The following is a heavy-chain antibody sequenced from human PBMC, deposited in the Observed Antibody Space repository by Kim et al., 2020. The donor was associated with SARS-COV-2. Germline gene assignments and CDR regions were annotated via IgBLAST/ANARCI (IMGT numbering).Heavy chain of an antibody. Sequence: ASVKVSCKASGYTFTSYDISWVRRAPGQGLEWMGWISPYNGNTNHAQKLQGRVTMTTDTSTSTAYMELRSLRSDDTAVYYCARVMITFGGVIVVGYFDYWGQGTLVTVSS. D-gene: IGHD3-16*02. J-gene: IGHJ4*02. CDR3: ARVMITFGGVIVVGYFDY. CDR2: ISPYNGNT. CDR1: GYTFTSYD. V-gene: IGHV1-18*01.